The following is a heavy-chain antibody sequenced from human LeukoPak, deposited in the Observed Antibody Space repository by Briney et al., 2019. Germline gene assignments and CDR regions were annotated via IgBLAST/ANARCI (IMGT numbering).Heavy chain of an antibody. J-gene: IGHJ4*02. D-gene: IGHD1-26*01. CDR3: AREGYSGSYERVKYFDY. Sequence: AAVKVSCKVSGYTLSELSMHWVRHTPGKGLEWMGGFDPEDEERLYVKKFQGRVTMTEDTSTDTAYMELSSLTSEDTAVYYCAREGYSGSYERVKYFDYWGQGTLVTVSS. CDR1: GYTLSELS. V-gene: IGHV1-24*01. CDR2: FDPEDEER.